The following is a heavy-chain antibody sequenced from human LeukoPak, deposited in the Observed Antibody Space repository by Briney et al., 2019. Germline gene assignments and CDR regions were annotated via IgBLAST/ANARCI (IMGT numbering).Heavy chain of an antibody. Sequence: GGSLRLSCAASGFTFSDAWMNWVRQAPGKGLEWVSYISSSGSTIYYADSVKGRFTISRDNAKNSLYLQMNSLRAEDTAVYYCARGHLYDFWSGYYDYGMDVWGQGTTVTVSS. J-gene: IGHJ6*02. CDR3: ARGHLYDFWSGYYDYGMDV. V-gene: IGHV3-11*04. D-gene: IGHD3-3*01. CDR2: ISSSGSTI. CDR1: GFTFSDAW.